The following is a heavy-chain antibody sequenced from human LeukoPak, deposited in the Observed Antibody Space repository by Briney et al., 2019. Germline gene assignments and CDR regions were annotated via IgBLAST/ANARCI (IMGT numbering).Heavy chain of an antibody. Sequence: ASVKVSCKASGYTFTSYYMHWVRQAPGQGLEWMGWINPNSGGTNYAQKFQGRVTMTRDTSISTAYMELSRLRSDDTAVYYCARDVDTAMVTFDYWGQGTLVTVSS. D-gene: IGHD5-18*01. V-gene: IGHV1-2*02. CDR2: INPNSGGT. CDR1: GYTFTSYY. J-gene: IGHJ4*02. CDR3: ARDVDTAMVTFDY.